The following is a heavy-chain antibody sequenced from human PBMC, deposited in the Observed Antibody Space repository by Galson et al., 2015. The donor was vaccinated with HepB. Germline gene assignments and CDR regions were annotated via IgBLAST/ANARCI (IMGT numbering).Heavy chain of an antibody. CDR2: ISSNGGST. Sequence: SLRLSCAASGFTFSSYAMHWVRQAPGKGLEYVSAISSNGGSTYYADTVKGRFTISRDNSKNTLYLQMSSLGAEDTAVYYCVKETGARGLWFSFYFDYWGQGTLVTVSS. D-gene: IGHD5-18*01. CDR3: VKETGARGLWFSFYFDY. J-gene: IGHJ4*02. V-gene: IGHV3-64D*06. CDR1: GFTFSSYA.